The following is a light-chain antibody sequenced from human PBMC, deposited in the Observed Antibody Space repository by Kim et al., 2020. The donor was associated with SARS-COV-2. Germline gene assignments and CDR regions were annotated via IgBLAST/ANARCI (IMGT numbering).Light chain of an antibody. CDR2: GAS. J-gene: IGKJ4*01. V-gene: IGKV1-39*01. CDR1: QSISNY. CDR3: QQSYTTPRLT. Sequence: DIQMTQSPSSLSAFVGDRITITCRASQSISNYLNWYQHIPGKAPQLLIYGASTLQSGVPSRFSGSGSGTDFTLTISSLQPGDFGTYYCQQSYTTPRLTFGGGTKVDIK.